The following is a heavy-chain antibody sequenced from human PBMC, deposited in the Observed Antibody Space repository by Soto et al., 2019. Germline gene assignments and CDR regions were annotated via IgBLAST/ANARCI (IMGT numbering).Heavy chain of an antibody. J-gene: IGHJ3*02. V-gene: IGHV2-5*02. D-gene: IGHD2-8*02. CDR1: GFSLSTSGGG. CDR3: AHYFYILVDDAFDI. CDR2: SYWDDDK. Sequence: QITLKVSGPTLVKPTQTLTLTCTFSGFSLSTSGGGVGWIRQPPGKALEWLGLSYWDDDKRYSPYLKSRLTIATDTSKNPVVLTMTNTDHVDTATYYCAHYFYILVDDAFDIWGQGTMVTVSS.